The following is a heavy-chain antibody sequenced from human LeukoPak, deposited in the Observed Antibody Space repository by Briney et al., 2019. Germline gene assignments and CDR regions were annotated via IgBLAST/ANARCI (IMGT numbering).Heavy chain of an antibody. Sequence: GGSLRLSCAASGFTFSSYSMNWVRQAPGKGLEWVSYISSSSSTIYYADSVKGRFTISRDNAKNSLYLQMNSLRDEDTAVYYCARDLKRIAVAGKHFDHWGQGTLVTVSS. CDR1: GFTFSSYS. J-gene: IGHJ4*02. CDR3: ARDLKRIAVAGKHFDH. D-gene: IGHD6-19*01. V-gene: IGHV3-48*02. CDR2: ISSSSSTI.